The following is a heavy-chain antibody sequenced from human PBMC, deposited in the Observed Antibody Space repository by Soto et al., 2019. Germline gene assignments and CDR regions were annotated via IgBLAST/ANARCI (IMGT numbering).Heavy chain of an antibody. CDR1: GFTFSSFW. V-gene: IGHV3-7*01. D-gene: IGHD3-10*01. J-gene: IGHJ4*02. CDR3: ARDVSGKLGHDS. Sequence: EVQLVESGGGLVQPGGSLRLSCAASGFTFSSFWMSWARRAPGKGLEWVANIKQDGSDKNYVGSVKGQFTISRDNAKNSLYLQMNSLRVEDTAVYYCARDVSGKLGHDSWGQGTLVTVSS. CDR2: IKQDGSDK.